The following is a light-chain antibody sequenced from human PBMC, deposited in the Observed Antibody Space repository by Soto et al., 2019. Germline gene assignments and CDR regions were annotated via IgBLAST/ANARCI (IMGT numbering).Light chain of an antibody. J-gene: IGKJ5*01. CDR2: DAY. Sequence: VLTQPPVAVSLSPVERGTLSCRASQSFPGLLAWYQQKPGQAPRLLIYDAYNRATGIPPRFSGSGSGTDFTLTISSLEPEDSAVSYCQQRHMWPITFGQGTRLEIK. V-gene: IGKV3-11*01. CDR1: QSFPGL. CDR3: QQRHMWPIT.